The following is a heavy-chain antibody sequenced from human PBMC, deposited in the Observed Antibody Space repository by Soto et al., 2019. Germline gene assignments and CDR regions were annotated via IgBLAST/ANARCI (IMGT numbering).Heavy chain of an antibody. V-gene: IGHV3-15*01. Sequence: EVQLVESGGGLVKPGGSLTLSCAASGITFSKAWMNWVRQSPGKGLEWVGRIKSRRDGGTTAYAAPVKGRFTISRDDSNDTLWLQMNSLKTEDTAVYYCTTNFYSDHGMDVWGQGTTVTGSS. CDR2: IKSRRDGGTT. CDR3: TTNFYSDHGMDV. D-gene: IGHD4-17*01. CDR1: GITFSKAW. J-gene: IGHJ6*02.